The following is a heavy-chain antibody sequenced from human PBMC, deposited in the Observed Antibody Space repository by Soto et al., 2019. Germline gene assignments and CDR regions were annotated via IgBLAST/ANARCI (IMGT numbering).Heavy chain of an antibody. Sequence: QVQLVQSGAEVKKPGSSVKVSCKASGGTFSSYAISWVRQAPGQGLEWMGGIIPIFGTANYAQKFQGSVTITADESTSTAYMELSSLRSEDTAVYYCARDRTNFWSGYLNYYYGMDVWGQGTTVTVSS. CDR3: ARDRTNFWSGYLNYYYGMDV. CDR2: IIPIFGTA. J-gene: IGHJ6*02. D-gene: IGHD3-3*01. CDR1: GGTFSSYA. V-gene: IGHV1-69*01.